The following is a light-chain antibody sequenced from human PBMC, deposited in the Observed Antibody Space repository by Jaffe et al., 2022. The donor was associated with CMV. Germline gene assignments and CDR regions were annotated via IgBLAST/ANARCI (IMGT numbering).Light chain of an antibody. CDR2: RDS. J-gene: IGLJ3*02. CDR3: AAWDGALNAVL. CDR1: SSNIGTNT. Sequence: QSVLTQPPSASGTPGQRVTVSCSGGSSNIGTNTVNWYQQFPGTAPKLIIYRDSQRPSGVPDRFSGSRSATSASLAISGLHSEDEADYYCAAWDGALNAVLFGGGTKLTVL. V-gene: IGLV1-44*01.